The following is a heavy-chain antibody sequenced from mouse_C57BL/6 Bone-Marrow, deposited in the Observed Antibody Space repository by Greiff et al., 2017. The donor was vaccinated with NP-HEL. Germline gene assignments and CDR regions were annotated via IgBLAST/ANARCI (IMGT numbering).Heavy chain of an antibody. J-gene: IGHJ4*01. Sequence: VQLQESGAELARPGASVKLSCKASGYTFTSYGISWVKQRTGQGLECIGEIYPRSGNTYYNEKFKGKATLTADKSSSTAYMELRSLTSEDSAVYFCARDGSSPFYAMDYWGQGTSVTVSS. CDR1: GYTFTSYG. D-gene: IGHD1-1*01. CDR3: ARDGSSPFYAMDY. CDR2: IYPRSGNT. V-gene: IGHV1-81*01.